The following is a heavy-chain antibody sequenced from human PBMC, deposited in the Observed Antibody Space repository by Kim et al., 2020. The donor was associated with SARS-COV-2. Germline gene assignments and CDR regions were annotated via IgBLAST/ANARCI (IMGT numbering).Heavy chain of an antibody. CDR1: GFTFSSYA. J-gene: IGHJ4*02. CDR2: ISSNGGST. V-gene: IGHV3-64*01. CDR3: ARDTRVKNIAAAGTTGRYFDY. Sequence: GGSLRLSCAASGFTFSSYAMHWVRQAPGKGLEYVSAISSNGGSTYYANSVKGRFTISRDNSKNTLYLQMGSLRAEDMAVYYCARDTRVKNIAAAGTTGRYFDYWGQGTLVTVSS. D-gene: IGHD6-13*01.